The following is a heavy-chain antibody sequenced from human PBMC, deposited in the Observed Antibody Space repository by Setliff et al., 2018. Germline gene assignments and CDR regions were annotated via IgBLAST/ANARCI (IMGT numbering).Heavy chain of an antibody. Sequence: SETLSLTCTVSGDSISNYYWNWIRQPAGKGLEWIGRIHSSGTTNYNPSLRSRATISIDKSKNHFSLRVTSVTAADTAVYFCARGITYYYHMDLWGTGTTVTVSS. CDR1: GDSISNYY. J-gene: IGHJ6*03. D-gene: IGHD3-10*01. V-gene: IGHV4-4*07. CDR2: IHSSGTT. CDR3: ARGITYYYHMDL.